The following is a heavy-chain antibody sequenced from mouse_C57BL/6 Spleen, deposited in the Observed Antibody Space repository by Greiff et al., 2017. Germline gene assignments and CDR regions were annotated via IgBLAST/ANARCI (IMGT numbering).Heavy chain of an antibody. CDR3: TTLDSNFYFDD. V-gene: IGHV14-1*01. CDR2: IDPEDGET. Sequence: VHVKQPGAELVRPGASVKLSCTASGFNINDYYMHWVKQRPEQGLEWIGRIDPEDGETEYAPKFQGKATLTADTTPNRSFLPLSSLTSDDTAVDYCTTLDSNFYFDDWGQGTTLTVSS. J-gene: IGHJ2*01. CDR1: GFNINDYY. D-gene: IGHD2-5*01.